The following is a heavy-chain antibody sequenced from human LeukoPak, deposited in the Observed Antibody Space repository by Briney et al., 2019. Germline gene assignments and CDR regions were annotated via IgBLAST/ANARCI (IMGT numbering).Heavy chain of an antibody. Sequence: SVKVSCKASGGTFSSYAISWVRQAPGQGLEWMGGIIPIFGTANYAQKFQGRATITADESTSTAYMELSSLRSEDTAVYYCARENYYGSGSYSLDYWGQGTLVTVSS. CDR3: ARENYYGSGSYSLDY. CDR2: IIPIFGTA. V-gene: IGHV1-69*13. D-gene: IGHD3-10*01. J-gene: IGHJ4*02. CDR1: GGTFSSYA.